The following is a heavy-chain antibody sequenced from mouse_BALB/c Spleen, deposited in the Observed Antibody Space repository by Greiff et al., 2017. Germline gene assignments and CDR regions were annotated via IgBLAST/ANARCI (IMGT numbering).Heavy chain of an antibody. D-gene: IGHD2-1*01. Sequence: VQLQQSGPGLVQPSQSLSITCTVSGFSLTSYGVHWVRQSPGKGLEWLGVIWSGGSTDYNAAFISRLSISKDNSKSQVFFKMNSLQANDTAIYCCDSEDGNYLDDWGQGTTLTVSS. CDR2: IWSGGST. V-gene: IGHV2-2*02. J-gene: IGHJ2*01. CDR1: GFSLTSYG. CDR3: DSEDGNYLDD.